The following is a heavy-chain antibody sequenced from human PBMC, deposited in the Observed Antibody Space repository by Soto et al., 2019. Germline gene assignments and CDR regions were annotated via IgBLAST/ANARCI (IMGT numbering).Heavy chain of an antibody. CDR1: VFTFISYA. CDR2: ISYDGSNK. J-gene: IGHJ6*02. D-gene: IGHD2-2*01. Sequence: GWSLRLACASSVFTFISYAMHWVRQAPGKGLEWVAVISYDGSNKYYADSVKGRFTISRDNSKNTLYLQMNSLRAEDTAVYYCARDLGIVVVPAAWYYYYGMDVWGQGTTVTVSS. CDR3: ARDLGIVVVPAAWYYYYGMDV. V-gene: IGHV3-30-3*01.